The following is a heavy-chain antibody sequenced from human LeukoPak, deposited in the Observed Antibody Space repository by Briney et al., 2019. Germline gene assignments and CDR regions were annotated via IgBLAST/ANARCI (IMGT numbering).Heavy chain of an antibody. CDR1: GFTFSTYV. CDR3: AKSKDNPLYYFDN. CDR2: ISDSGGST. V-gene: IGHV3-23*01. J-gene: IGHJ4*02. Sequence: GGSLRLSCAASGFTFSTYVMNWVRQAPGKGLEWVSTISDSGGSTSYAHSVKGRFTISRDNSKNTLYLQMNSLRAEDTAVYYCAKSKDNPLYYFDNWGQGTLVTVSS.